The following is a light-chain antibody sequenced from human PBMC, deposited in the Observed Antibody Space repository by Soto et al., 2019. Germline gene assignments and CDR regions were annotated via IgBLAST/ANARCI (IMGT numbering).Light chain of an antibody. Sequence: EIVMTQSPATPSLSPGERATLSCRASQSVSSNLAWYQQKHGQAPRLLIYGASTRATGIPDRFSGSGSGTEFTLTISSLQSEDLAVYYCQQYNNWPWTFGQGTKVEI. V-gene: IGKV3-15*01. CDR3: QQYNNWPWT. CDR2: GAS. CDR1: QSVSSN. J-gene: IGKJ1*01.